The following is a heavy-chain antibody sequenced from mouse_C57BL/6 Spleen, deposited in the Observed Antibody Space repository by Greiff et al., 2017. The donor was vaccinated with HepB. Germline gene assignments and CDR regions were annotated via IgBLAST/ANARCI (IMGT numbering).Heavy chain of an antibody. J-gene: IGHJ1*03. V-gene: IGHV1-53*01. Sequence: QVQLQQPGTELVKPGASVKLSCKASGYTFTSYWMHWVKQRPGQGLEWIGNINPSNGGTNYNEKFKSKATLTVDKSSSTAYMQLSSLTSEDSAVYYCARAHSITTGVGWYFDVWGTGTTVTVSS. D-gene: IGHD1-1*01. CDR3: ARAHSITTGVGWYFDV. CDR2: INPSNGGT. CDR1: GYTFTSYW.